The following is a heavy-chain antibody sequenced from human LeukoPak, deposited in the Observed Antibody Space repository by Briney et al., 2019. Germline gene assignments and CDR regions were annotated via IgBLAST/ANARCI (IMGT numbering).Heavy chain of an antibody. J-gene: IGHJ4*02. Sequence: GRSLRLSCAASGFTFSSYAMHWVRQAPGKGLEWVAVISYDGCNKYYADSVKGRFTISRDNSKNTLYLQMNSLRAEDTAVYYCASGYDILTGYIYWGQGTLVTVSS. CDR1: GFTFSSYA. D-gene: IGHD3-9*01. CDR2: ISYDGCNK. V-gene: IGHV3-30*04. CDR3: ASGYDILTGYIY.